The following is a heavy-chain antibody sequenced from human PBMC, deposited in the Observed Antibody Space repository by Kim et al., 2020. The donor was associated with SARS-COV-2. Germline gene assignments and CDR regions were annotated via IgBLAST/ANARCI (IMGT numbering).Heavy chain of an antibody. D-gene: IGHD3-3*01. J-gene: IGHJ3*02. CDR3: ARDKGYDFWSGHPSDAFDI. V-gene: IGHV1-3*01. CDR2: INAGNGNT. Sequence: ASVKVSCKASGYTFTSYAMHWVRQAPGQRLEWMGWINAGNGNTKYSQKFQGRVTITRDTSASTAYMELSSLRSEDTAVYYCARDKGYDFWSGHPSDAFDIWGQGTMVTVSS. CDR1: GYTFTSYA.